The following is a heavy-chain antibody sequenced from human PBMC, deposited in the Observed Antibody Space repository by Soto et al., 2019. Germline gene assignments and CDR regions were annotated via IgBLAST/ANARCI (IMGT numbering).Heavy chain of an antibody. CDR3: ARIGSSGDYFDY. Sequence: XSVKLSSKAPGYTYTCNSLSXVRQAPGQGLEWMGWISAYNGNTNYAQKLQGRVTMTTDTSTSTAYMELRRMRSDDTAVYYCARIGSSGDYFDYWGQGTLVTVSS. J-gene: IGHJ4*02. CDR1: GYTYTCNS. CDR2: ISAYNGNT. D-gene: IGHD6-25*01. V-gene: IGHV1-18*01.